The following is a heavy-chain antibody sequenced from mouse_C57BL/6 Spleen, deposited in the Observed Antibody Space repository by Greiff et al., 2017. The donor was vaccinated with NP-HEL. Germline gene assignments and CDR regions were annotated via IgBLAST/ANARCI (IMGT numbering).Heavy chain of an antibody. Sequence: DVQLVESGGGLVKPGGSLKLSCAASGFTFSSYAMSWVRQTPEKRLEWVATISDGGSYTYYPDNVKGRFTISRDNAKNNLYLQMSHLKSEDTAMYYCARGRSFDYWGQGTTLTVSS. V-gene: IGHV5-4*01. CDR1: GFTFSSYA. CDR3: ARGRSFDY. J-gene: IGHJ2*01. CDR2: ISDGGSYT.